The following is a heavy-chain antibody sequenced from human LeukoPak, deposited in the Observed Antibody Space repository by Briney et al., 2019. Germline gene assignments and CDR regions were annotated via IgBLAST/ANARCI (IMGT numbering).Heavy chain of an antibody. D-gene: IGHD1-26*01. V-gene: IGHV3-20*01. J-gene: IGHJ4*02. CDR3: ATDSSRELHHS. CDR1: GFTFDDYG. CDR2: INWNGDST. Sequence: GGSLRLSCAASGFTFDDYGMSWVRQPPAKGLELVSAINWNGDSTGYSESVKGRFTISRDKAKTPLFLQLNPPRAEHTASYHCATDSSRELHHSWGQGTLVTVSS.